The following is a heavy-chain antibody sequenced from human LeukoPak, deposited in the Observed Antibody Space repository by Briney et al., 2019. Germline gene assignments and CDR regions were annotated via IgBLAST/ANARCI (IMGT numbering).Heavy chain of an antibody. J-gene: IGHJ3*02. CDR1: GFTVSSNY. CDR3: AKDRGSSSGDAFDI. D-gene: IGHD6-25*01. CDR2: IYSGGST. V-gene: IGHV3-66*01. Sequence: GGSLRLSCAASGFTVSSNYMSWVRQAPGKGLEWVSVIYSGGSTYYADSVKGRFTISRDNSKNTLYLQMNSLRAGDTAVYYCAKDRGSSSGDAFDIWGQGTMVTVSS.